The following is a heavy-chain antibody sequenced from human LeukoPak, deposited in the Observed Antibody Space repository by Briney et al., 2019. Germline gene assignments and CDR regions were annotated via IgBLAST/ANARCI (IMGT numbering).Heavy chain of an antibody. CDR2: IIPIFGTA. CDR1: GGTFSSYA. Sequence: SVKVSCRASGGTFSSYAISWVRQAPGQGLEWRGGIIPIFGTANYAQKFQGRVTITTDESTSTAYMELSSLRSEDTAVYYCATSPSSGWYPDYWGEGTLVTVSS. CDR3: ATSPSSGWYPDY. J-gene: IGHJ4*02. V-gene: IGHV1-69*05. D-gene: IGHD6-19*01.